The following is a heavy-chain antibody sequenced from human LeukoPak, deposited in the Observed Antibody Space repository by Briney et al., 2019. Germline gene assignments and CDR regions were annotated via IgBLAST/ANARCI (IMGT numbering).Heavy chain of an antibody. CDR1: GYSFTSYW. V-gene: IGHV5-51*01. CDR3: ARGYCSSTSCYVAHAFDI. J-gene: IGHJ3*02. Sequence: GESLKISCKGSGYSFTSYWIGWVRQMPGKGLEWMGIIYPGDSDTRYSPSFQGQVTISADKSISTAYLQWSSLKASDTAMYYCARGYCSSTSCYVAHAFDIWGQGTMVTVSS. D-gene: IGHD2-2*01. CDR2: IYPGDSDT.